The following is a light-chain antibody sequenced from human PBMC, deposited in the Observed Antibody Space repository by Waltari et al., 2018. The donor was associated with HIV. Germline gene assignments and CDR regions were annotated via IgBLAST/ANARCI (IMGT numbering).Light chain of an antibody. CDR2: LNSDGSH. V-gene: IGLV4-69*01. CDR1: SGHSSYA. J-gene: IGLJ3*02. Sequence: QLVLTQSPSASASLGASVTLTCTLSSGHSSYAIAWNQQQPEKGPRYLMKLNSDGSHSKGDGIPDRFSGSSSGAERYLTISSLQSEDEADYYCQTWGTGINWVFGGGTKLTVL. CDR3: QTWGTGINWV.